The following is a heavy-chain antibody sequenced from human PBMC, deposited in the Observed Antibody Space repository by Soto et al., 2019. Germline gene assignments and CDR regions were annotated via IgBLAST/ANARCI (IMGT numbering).Heavy chain of an antibody. Sequence: LETLSLTCTFSGGSISSYYWSWIRQPPGKGLEWIGYIYYSGSTNYNPSLKSRVTISVDTSKNQFSLKLSSVTAADTAVYYCARAGRGYSGYENNWFDPWGQGTLVTVSS. CDR3: ARAGRGYSGYENNWFDP. V-gene: IGHV4-59*01. CDR2: IYYSGST. J-gene: IGHJ5*02. D-gene: IGHD5-12*01. CDR1: GGSISSYY.